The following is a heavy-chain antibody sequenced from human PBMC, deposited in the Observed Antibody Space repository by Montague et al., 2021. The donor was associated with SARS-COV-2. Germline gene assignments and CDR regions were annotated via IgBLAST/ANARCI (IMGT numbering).Heavy chain of an antibody. CDR3: ARRPYYYDSSGQFDP. Sequence: SETLSLTCTVSGGSISSSTYYWGWIRQPPGKGLEWIASIYYSGSTYFNPSLKSRVAISIDTSKNQSSLKLSSVTAADTAVYYCARRPYYYDSSGQFDPWGQEVLVTVSS. J-gene: IGHJ5*02. CDR2: IYYSGST. CDR1: GGSISSSTYY. D-gene: IGHD3-22*01. V-gene: IGHV4-39*07.